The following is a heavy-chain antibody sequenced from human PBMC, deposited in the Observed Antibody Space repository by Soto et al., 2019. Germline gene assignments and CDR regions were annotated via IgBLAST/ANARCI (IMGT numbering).Heavy chain of an antibody. Sequence: QVQLVQSGAEVKKPGASVKVSCKASGYTFTGYYMHWVRQAPGQGLEWMGWINPNSGGTNYAQKFQGWVTMTRDTXVXKAYMELRRLKSDDTAVYYCARGAIMPSYHYYGMDVWGQGTTVTVSS. J-gene: IGHJ6*02. D-gene: IGHD2-2*01. V-gene: IGHV1-2*04. CDR1: GYTFTGYY. CDR3: ARGAIMPSYHYYGMDV. CDR2: INPNSGGT.